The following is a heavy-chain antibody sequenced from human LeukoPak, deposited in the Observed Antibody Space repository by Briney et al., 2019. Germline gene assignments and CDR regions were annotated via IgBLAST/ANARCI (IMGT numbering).Heavy chain of an antibody. V-gene: IGHV3-23*01. CDR1: GFTFSSYT. Sequence: PGGSLRLSCAASGFTFSSYTMSWVRQAPGKGLEWVSGVSGSGGNIHYADSVKGRFTISRDNAKNSLYLQMNSLRAEDTAVYYCARVTFYGSGSLSFDYWGQGTLVTVSS. D-gene: IGHD3-10*01. CDR3: ARVTFYGSGSLSFDY. CDR2: VSGSGGNI. J-gene: IGHJ4*02.